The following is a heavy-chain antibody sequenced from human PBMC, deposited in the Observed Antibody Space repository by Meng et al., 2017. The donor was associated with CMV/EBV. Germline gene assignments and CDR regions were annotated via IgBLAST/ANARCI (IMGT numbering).Heavy chain of an antibody. Sequence: GGSLRLSCAASGFTFSSYGMHWVRQAPGKGLEWVAFIRYDGSNKYYADSVKGRFTISRDNSKNTLYLQMNSLRAEDTAVYYCARDARTGSEYQLLYEGGGYYGMDVWGQGTTVTVS. D-gene: IGHD2-2*02. CDR3: ARDARTGSEYQLLYEGGGYYGMDV. J-gene: IGHJ6*02. CDR2: IRYDGSNK. CDR1: GFTFSSYG. V-gene: IGHV3-30*02.